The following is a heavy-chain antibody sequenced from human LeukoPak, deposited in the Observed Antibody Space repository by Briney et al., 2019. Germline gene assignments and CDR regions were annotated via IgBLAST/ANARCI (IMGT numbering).Heavy chain of an antibody. J-gene: IGHJ3*02. D-gene: IGHD3-10*01. Sequence: SETLSLTCTVSGGSISPYYWRWLRQPPGKGLEWIGYISYSGSTKNNPSLKSRVTISVDTSKNQFSLKPTSVTAADTAVYYCAKEGAESFPDAFDIWGQGTMITVSS. V-gene: IGHV4-59*01. CDR1: GGSISPYY. CDR3: AKEGAESFPDAFDI. CDR2: ISYSGST.